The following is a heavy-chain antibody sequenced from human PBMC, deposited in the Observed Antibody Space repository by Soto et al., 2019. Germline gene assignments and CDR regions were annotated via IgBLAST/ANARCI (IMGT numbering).Heavy chain of an antibody. V-gene: IGHV3-11*01. CDR1: GFTFSDYY. J-gene: IGHJ4*02. D-gene: IGHD5-12*01. CDR3: ARDGVLATGPIDY. CDR2: ISSSGATI. Sequence: QVQLVESGGGLVEPRGSLRLSCAASGFTFSDYYMSWIRQAPGKGLEWLSYISSSGATIYYVDSVKGRFTISRDNAKKSLYLQMDSLRAEDTAVYYCARDGVLATGPIDYWGPGTLSPSPQ.